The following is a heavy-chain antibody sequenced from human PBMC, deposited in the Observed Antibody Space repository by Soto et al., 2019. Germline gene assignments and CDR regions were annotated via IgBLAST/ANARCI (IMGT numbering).Heavy chain of an antibody. CDR3: AFVSRDVVPEIYAY. Sequence: GGSLRLSCAASGFTFSSYGMHWVRQAPGKGLEWVAVISDDGSNKYYADSVKGRFTISRDNAKNSLYLQMNSLRAEDTAVYSCAFVSRDVVPEIYAYWGRGTVVTVSA. V-gene: IGHV3-30*03. CDR2: ISDDGSNK. D-gene: IGHD2-2*01. J-gene: IGHJ4*01. CDR1: GFTFSSYG.